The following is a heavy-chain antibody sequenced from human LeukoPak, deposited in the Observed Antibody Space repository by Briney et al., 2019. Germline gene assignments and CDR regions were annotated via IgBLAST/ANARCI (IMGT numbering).Heavy chain of an antibody. V-gene: IGHV1-2*02. CDR3: ARDTHIGSYPKYYLDY. CDR1: GYTFTGYY. Sequence: VASVKVSCKASGYTFTGYYIHWVRQAPGQGLEWMGWINPNSGGTNYAQKFQGRVTMTRDTSISTAYMELSSLRSDDTAVYYCARDTHIGSYPKYYLDYWGQGTLVTVSS. D-gene: IGHD1-26*01. J-gene: IGHJ4*02. CDR2: INPNSGGT.